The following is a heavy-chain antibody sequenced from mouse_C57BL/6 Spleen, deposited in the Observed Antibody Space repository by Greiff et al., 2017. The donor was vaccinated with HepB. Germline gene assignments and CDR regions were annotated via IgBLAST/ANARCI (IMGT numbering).Heavy chain of an antibody. CDR2: INYDGSST. D-gene: IGHD1-1*01. CDR1: GFTFSDYY. CDR3: DRAGSSPYWYFDV. J-gene: IGHJ1*03. V-gene: IGHV5-16*01. Sequence: VQLKESEGGLVQPGSSMKLSRTASGFTFSDYYMAWVRQVPEKGLEWVANINYDGSSTYYLDPLKSRFIISRDNAKNILYLQMSSLKSEDTATYYCDRAGSSPYWYFDVWGTETTITVSS.